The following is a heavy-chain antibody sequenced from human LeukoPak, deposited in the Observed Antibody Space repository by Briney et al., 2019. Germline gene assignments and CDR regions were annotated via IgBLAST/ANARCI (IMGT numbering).Heavy chain of an antibody. CDR3: AKDHGVEWELLSPIDY. J-gene: IGHJ4*02. D-gene: IGHD1-26*01. CDR1: GFTFSSYG. CDR2: ISYDGSNK. Sequence: PGGSLRLSCAASGFTFSSYGMHWVRQAPGKGLEWVAVISYDGSNKYYADSVKGRFTISRDNSKNTLYLQMNSLRAEDTAVYYCAKDHGVEWELLSPIDYWGQGTLVTVSS. V-gene: IGHV3-30*18.